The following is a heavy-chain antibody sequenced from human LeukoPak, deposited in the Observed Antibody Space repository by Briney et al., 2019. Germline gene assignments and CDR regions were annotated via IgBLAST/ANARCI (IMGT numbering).Heavy chain of an antibody. CDR1: GFTFSSYS. CDR2: INHSGST. D-gene: IGHD5-18*01. J-gene: IGHJ4*02. CDR3: ASRDTATGLD. V-gene: IGHV4-34*01. Sequence: GSLRLSCAASGFTFSSYSMNWVRQAPGKGLEWIGEINHSGSTNYSPSLKSRVTISVDTSKNQFSLKLSSVTAADTAVYYCASRDTATGLDWGQGTLVTVSS.